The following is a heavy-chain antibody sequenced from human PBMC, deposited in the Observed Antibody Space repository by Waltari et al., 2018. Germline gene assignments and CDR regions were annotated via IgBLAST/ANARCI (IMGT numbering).Heavy chain of an antibody. Sequence: EVQLVESGGGLVQPGGSLRLSCAASGFTFSSYAMSWVRQAPGKGLAVVSAISGSGGRRYYADSVKGRFTISRDNSKNTLYLQMNSLRAEDTAVYYCAKSRYYYDSSGYYPFWDYWGQGTLVTVSS. CDR2: ISGSGGRR. D-gene: IGHD3-22*01. CDR1: GFTFSSYA. CDR3: AKSRYYYDSSGYYPFWDY. J-gene: IGHJ4*02. V-gene: IGHV3-23*04.